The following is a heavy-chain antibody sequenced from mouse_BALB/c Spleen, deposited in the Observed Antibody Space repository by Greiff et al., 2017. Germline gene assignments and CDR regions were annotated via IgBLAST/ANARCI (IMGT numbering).Heavy chain of an antibody. CDR1: GFTFSSYA. V-gene: IGHV5-6-5*01. CDR2: ISSGGST. J-gene: IGHJ1*01. Sequence: DVKLQESGGGLVKPGGSLKLSCAASGFTFSSYAMSWVRQTPEKRLEWVASISSGGSTYYPDSVKGRFTISRDNARNILYLQMSSLRSEDTAMYYCARGHYGSYWYFDVWGAGTTVTVSS. D-gene: IGHD1-1*01. CDR3: ARGHYGSYWYFDV.